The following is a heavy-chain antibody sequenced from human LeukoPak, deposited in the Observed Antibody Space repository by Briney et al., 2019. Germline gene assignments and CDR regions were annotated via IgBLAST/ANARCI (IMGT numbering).Heavy chain of an antibody. Sequence: PSETLSLTCAVSGGSLNGYYWSWLRQPPGKGLEWIGYIYYTGGTNYNPSLRSRVTISVDTSNDQLSLKLTSVSAADTAVYYCARVGDWNDLVYWGQGILVTVSS. D-gene: IGHD1-1*01. CDR3: ARVGDWNDLVY. CDR1: GGSLNGYY. V-gene: IGHV4-59*01. CDR2: IYYTGGT. J-gene: IGHJ4*02.